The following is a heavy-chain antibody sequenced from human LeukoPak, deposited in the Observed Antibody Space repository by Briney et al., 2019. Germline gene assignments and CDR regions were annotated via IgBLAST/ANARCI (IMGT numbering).Heavy chain of an antibody. CDR1: GFTFSGYA. D-gene: IGHD2-15*01. Sequence: GRSLRLSCAASGFTFSGYAMHWVRQAPGKGLEWVAVISYDGSNKYYADSVKGRFTISRDNSKNTLYLQMNSLRAEDTAVYYCARGLSKLRYWSGGSCYTFDYWGQGTLVTVSS. CDR3: ARGLSKLRYWSGGSCYTFDY. CDR2: ISYDGSNK. V-gene: IGHV3-30-3*01. J-gene: IGHJ4*02.